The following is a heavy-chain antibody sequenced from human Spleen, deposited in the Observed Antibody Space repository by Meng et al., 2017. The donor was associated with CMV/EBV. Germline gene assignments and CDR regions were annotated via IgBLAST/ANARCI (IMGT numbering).Heavy chain of an antibody. CDR2: ISGSGGST. D-gene: IGHD2-21*01. J-gene: IGHJ4*02. Sequence: ASGFTFSSYAMTWVRQAPGKGLEWVSSISGSGGSTYYTDSVKGRFTISRDNSKNTLYLQMSSLRVEDTAVYYCAKERDWAHGREFEYWGQGTLVTVSS. V-gene: IGHV3-23*01. CDR3: AKERDWAHGREFEY. CDR1: GFTFSSYA.